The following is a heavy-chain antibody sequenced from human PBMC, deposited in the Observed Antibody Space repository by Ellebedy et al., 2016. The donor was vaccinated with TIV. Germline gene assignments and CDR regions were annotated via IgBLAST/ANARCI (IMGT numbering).Heavy chain of an antibody. CDR1: GFTFSHYS. Sequence: GESLKISCVASGFTFSHYSMHWVRQTPGKGLQWVSGMSGSGGNTYYAESVKGRFTVSRDNSKNTLFLQMNGLTAADTALYYCARDLGLYPDYGYYCDYWGQGTQVTVSS. D-gene: IGHD4-17*01. J-gene: IGHJ4*02. CDR3: ARDLGLYPDYGYYCDY. CDR2: MSGSGGNT. V-gene: IGHV3-23*01.